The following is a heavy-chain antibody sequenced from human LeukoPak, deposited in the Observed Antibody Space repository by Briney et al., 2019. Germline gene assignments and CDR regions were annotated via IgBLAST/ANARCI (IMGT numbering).Heavy chain of an antibody. CDR2: INSDGSSA. V-gene: IGHV3-74*01. CDR3: ARARGIVGAN. D-gene: IGHD1-26*01. Sequence: GGSLRLSCVASGFSFSYHWMHWVRQAPGKGLVWVSRINSDGSSASYADSVKGRFTISRDNAKNTLYLQMNSLRAEDTAVYYCARARGIVGANWGQGTLVTVSS. CDR1: GFSFSYHW. J-gene: IGHJ4*02.